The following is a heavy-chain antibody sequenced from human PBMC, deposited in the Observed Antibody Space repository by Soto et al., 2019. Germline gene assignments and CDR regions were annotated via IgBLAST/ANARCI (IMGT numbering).Heavy chain of an antibody. CDR2: IWYDGSNK. V-gene: IGHV3-33*01. D-gene: IGHD3-10*01. CDR3: ARERGFRGVHNYYYGMDV. J-gene: IGHJ6*02. CDR1: GFTFSSYG. Sequence: QVQLVESGGGVVQPGRSLRLSCAASGFTFSSYGMHWVRQAPGKGLEWVAVIWYDGSNKYYADSVKGRFTISRDNSKNTLYLQMNSLRAEDTAVYYCARERGFRGVHNYYYGMDVWGQGTTVTVSS.